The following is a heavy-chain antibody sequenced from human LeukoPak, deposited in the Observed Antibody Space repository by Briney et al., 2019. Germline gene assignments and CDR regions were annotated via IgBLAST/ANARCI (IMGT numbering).Heavy chain of an antibody. V-gene: IGHV3-74*01. D-gene: IGHD5-24*01. CDR3: ARVAWDVEMAFDY. CDR2: INSVGSST. J-gene: IGHJ4*02. Sequence: GGSLRLSCAASGFTFSNYWMHWVRQVPGKGLVWVARINSVGSSTYYADSVKGRFTISRDNSKNTLYLQMNSLRAEDTAVYYCARVAWDVEMAFDYWGQGTLVTVSS. CDR1: GFTFSNYW.